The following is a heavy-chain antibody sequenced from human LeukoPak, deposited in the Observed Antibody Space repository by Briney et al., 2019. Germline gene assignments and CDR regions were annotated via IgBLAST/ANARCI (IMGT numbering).Heavy chain of an antibody. CDR1: GGSISNYY. CDR3: ARSEVAYYGSKNSLWPDAFDF. CDR2: IHSIGST. V-gene: IGHV4-4*09. Sequence: SETLSLTCTVSGGSISNYYWSWIRQPPGKGLEWIGYIHSIGSTSYNPSLKSRVTTSLDTSQMQFSLRLSSVTAADTAVYYCARSEVAYYGSKNSLWPDAFDFWGQGTVVTVSP. D-gene: IGHD3-10*01. J-gene: IGHJ3*01.